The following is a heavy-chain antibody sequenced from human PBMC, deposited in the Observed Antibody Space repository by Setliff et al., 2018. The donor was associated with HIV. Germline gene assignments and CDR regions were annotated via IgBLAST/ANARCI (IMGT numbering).Heavy chain of an antibody. J-gene: IGHJ4*02. D-gene: IGHD4-17*01. V-gene: IGHV1-2*02. CDR3: ARDTVKATFSDY. CDR1: GYSFTGYH. CDR2: INPNSGGT. Sequence: ASMKVSCKASGYSFTGYHMHWVRQAPGQGLEWMGWINPNSGGTNYAQKFQGRVTMTTDTSISTVYMELSSLTSADTAVYYCARDTVKATFSDYWGQGTLVTVSA.